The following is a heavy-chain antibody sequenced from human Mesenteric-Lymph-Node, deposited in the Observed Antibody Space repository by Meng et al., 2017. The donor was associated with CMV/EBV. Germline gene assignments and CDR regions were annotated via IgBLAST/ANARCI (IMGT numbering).Heavy chain of an antibody. CDR1: GEYVSSGSSD. J-gene: IGHJ4*02. Sequence: TVSGEYVSSGSSDWSWGRQPPGKGLEWIGHIYYSGSTDNNPSLTSRVTILVDTSKNQFSLNLNSVTAADTAVYYCARVKGRTGYFDSWGQGTLVTVSS. CDR2: IYYSGST. D-gene: IGHD3-10*01. CDR3: ARVKGRTGYFDS. V-gene: IGHV4-61*01.